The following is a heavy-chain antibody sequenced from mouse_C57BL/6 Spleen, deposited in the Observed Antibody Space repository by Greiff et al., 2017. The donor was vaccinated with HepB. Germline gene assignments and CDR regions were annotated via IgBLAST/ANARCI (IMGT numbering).Heavy chain of an antibody. J-gene: IGHJ2*01. CDR2: IHPNSGST. CDR1: GYTFTSYW. Sequence: QVHVKQPGAELVKPGASVKLSCKASGYTFTSYWMHWVKQRPGQGLEWIGMIHPNSGSTNYNEKFKSKATLTVDKSSSTAYMQLSSLTSEDSAVYYCARLGDGLFDYWGQGTTLTVSS. CDR3: ARLGDGLFDY. D-gene: IGHD2-3*01. V-gene: IGHV1-64*01.